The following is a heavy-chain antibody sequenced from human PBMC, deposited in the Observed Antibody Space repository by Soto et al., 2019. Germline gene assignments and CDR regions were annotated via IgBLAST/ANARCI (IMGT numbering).Heavy chain of an antibody. CDR3: AGDDGGGSGVTFYYYYGMDV. J-gene: IGHJ6*02. V-gene: IGHV3-21*01. CDR1: GYTFSSYS. CDR2: ISSSSSYI. D-gene: IGHD3-3*01. Sequence: GSPGLSCAASGYTFSSYSMNCVGQAPGKGLEWVSSISSSSSYIYYADSVKGRFTISRDNAKNSLYLQMNSLRAEDTAVYYSAGDDGGGSGVTFYYYYGMDVWGQGT.